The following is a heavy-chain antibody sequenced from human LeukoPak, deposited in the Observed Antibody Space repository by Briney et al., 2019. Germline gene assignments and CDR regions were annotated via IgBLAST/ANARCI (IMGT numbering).Heavy chain of an antibody. CDR1: GFTFSTYE. CDR2: ISSSSNYI. J-gene: IGHJ4*02. D-gene: IGHD2-15*01. CDR3: ARVRARYGVVVAATSDY. V-gene: IGHV3-21*01. Sequence: PGGSVRLSCAASGFTFSTYEMNWVRQAPGNGLEWVSSISSSSNYIYYADSVKGRFSISRDNAKNSVYLQMNSLRAEDTAVYYCARVRARYGVVVAATSDYWGQGTLVTVSS.